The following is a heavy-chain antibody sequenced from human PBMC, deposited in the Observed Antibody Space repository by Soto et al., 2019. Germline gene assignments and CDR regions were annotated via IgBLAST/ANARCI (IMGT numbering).Heavy chain of an antibody. CDR3: ARDADFWSGYPLYYYNGMDV. Sequence: VASVKVSCKASGYTFTSYGISWVRQAPGQGLEWMGWISAYNGNTNYAQKLQGRVTMTTDTSTSTAYMELRSLRSDDTAVYYCARDADFWSGYPLYYYNGMDVWGQGTRVTVSS. CDR1: GYTFTSYG. V-gene: IGHV1-18*04. D-gene: IGHD3-3*01. CDR2: ISAYNGNT. J-gene: IGHJ6*02.